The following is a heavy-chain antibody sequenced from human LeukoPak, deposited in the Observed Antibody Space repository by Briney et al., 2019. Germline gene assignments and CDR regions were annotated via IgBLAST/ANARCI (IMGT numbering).Heavy chain of an antibody. V-gene: IGHV3-30*04. CDR3: AELGITMIGGV. J-gene: IGHJ6*04. D-gene: IGHD3-10*02. Sequence: GGFLRLSCAASGFPFNSYAMHWVRQAPGKGLEWVTVISYDGSESDKYYADSVKGRFTISRDNAKNSLYLQMNSLRAEDTAVYYCAELGITMIGGVWGKGTTVTISS. CDR2: ISYDGSESDK. CDR1: GFPFNSYA.